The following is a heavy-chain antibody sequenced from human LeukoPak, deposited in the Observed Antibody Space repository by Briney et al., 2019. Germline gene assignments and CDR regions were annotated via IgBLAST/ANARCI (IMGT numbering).Heavy chain of an antibody. Sequence: ASVKVSCKASGYTFTGYYMHWVRQAPGQGLEWMGWINPNSGGTNYAQKFQGRVTMTRDTSISTAYMELSRLRSDDTAVYYCATGIVVAPAAILYYMDVWGKGTTVTVSS. CDR1: GYTFTGYY. V-gene: IGHV1-2*02. J-gene: IGHJ6*03. CDR2: INPNSGGT. CDR3: ATGIVVAPAAILYYMDV. D-gene: IGHD2-2*01.